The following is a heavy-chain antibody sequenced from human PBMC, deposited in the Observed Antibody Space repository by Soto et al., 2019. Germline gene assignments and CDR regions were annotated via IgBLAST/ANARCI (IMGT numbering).Heavy chain of an antibody. CDR1: GDSVSSNSAA. V-gene: IGHV6-1*01. CDR3: AREWGGEYSSFLGMDV. J-gene: IGHJ6*02. Sequence: PSQTLSLTCAISGDSVSSNSAAWNWIRPSPSRGLEWLGRTYYRSKWYNDYAVSVKSRITINPDTSKNQFSLQLNSVTPEDTAVYYCAREWGGEYSSFLGMDVWGQGTTVTVSS. D-gene: IGHD6-6*01. CDR2: TYYRSKWYN.